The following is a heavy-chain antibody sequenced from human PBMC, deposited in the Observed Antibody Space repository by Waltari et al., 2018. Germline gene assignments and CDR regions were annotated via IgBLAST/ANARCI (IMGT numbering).Heavy chain of an antibody. CDR3: ARSIGDYYDSSGYLY. CDR1: GGSISSGGYS. V-gene: IGHV4-30-2*01. Sequence: QLQLQESGPGLVKPSQTLSLTCAVSGGSISSGGYSWRWIRQPPGKGLEWIGYIYHSGSTYYNPSLKSRVTISVDRSKNQFSLKLSSVTAADTAVYYCARSIGDYYDSSGYLYWGQGTLVTVSS. D-gene: IGHD3-22*01. J-gene: IGHJ4*02. CDR2: IYHSGST.